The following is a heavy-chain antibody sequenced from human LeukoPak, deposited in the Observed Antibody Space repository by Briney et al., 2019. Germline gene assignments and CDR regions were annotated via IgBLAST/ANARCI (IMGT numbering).Heavy chain of an antibody. CDR3: AKDKGIYYDSSGYSS. D-gene: IGHD3-22*01. V-gene: IGHV3-23*01. Sequence: GGSLRLSCAASGFTFSSYAVSWVRQAPGKGLEWVSAISGSGGSTYYADSVKGRFTISRDNSKNTLYLQMNSLRAEDTAVYYCAKDKGIYYDSSGYSSWGQGTLVTVSS. CDR1: GFTFSSYA. CDR2: ISGSGGST. J-gene: IGHJ5*02.